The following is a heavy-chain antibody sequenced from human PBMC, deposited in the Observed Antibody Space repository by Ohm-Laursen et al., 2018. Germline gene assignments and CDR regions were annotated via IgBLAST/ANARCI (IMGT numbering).Heavy chain of an antibody. D-gene: IGHD4-17*01. V-gene: IGHV3-48*01. CDR3: ARGAPFYGGFDY. J-gene: IGHJ4*02. CDR2: IDASGGTI. CDR1: GFTFRTYS. Sequence: SLRLSCAASGFTFRTYSMNWVRQSPGKGLEWLSYIDASGGTIYYADSVKGRLTISRDNAKNSLYLQMSGLRGGDTAVYYCARGAPFYGGFDYWGQGTLVTVSS.